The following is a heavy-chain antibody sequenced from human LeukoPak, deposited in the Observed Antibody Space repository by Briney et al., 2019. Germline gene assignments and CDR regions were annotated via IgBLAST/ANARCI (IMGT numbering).Heavy chain of an antibody. CDR1: GFTFSGYG. CDR2: IRYDGSNK. J-gene: IGHJ3*02. V-gene: IGHV3-30*02. CDR3: ARQDYGDSDAFDI. D-gene: IGHD4-17*01. Sequence: PGGSLRLSCAASGFTFSGYGMHWVRQAPGKGLEWVAFIRYDGSNKYYADSVKGRFTISRDNSKNTLYLQMNSLRAEDTAVYYCARQDYGDSDAFDIWGQGTMVTVSS.